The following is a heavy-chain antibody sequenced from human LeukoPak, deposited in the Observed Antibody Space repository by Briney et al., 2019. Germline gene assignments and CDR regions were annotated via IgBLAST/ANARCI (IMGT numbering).Heavy chain of an antibody. Sequence: SETLSLTCTVSGGSISSSSYYWGWIRQPPGKGLEWIGSIYYSGSTYYNPSLKSRVIISVDTSKNQFSLKLSSVTAADTAVYYCARRRPRPDIFDYWGQGTLVTVSS. D-gene: IGHD6-6*01. J-gene: IGHJ4*02. CDR2: IYYSGST. CDR3: ARRRPRPDIFDY. CDR1: GGSISSSSYY. V-gene: IGHV4-39*01.